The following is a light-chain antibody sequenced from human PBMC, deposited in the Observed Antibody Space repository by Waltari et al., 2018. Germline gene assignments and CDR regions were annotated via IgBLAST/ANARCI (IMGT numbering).Light chain of an antibody. V-gene: IGLV2-14*01. CDR3: SSFTSSTTLV. CDR1: NSDIGAYNY. CDR2: DVT. Sequence: QSALTQPASVSGSPGQSITISCPGTNSDIGAYNYVSWYQQHPGKAPKLMIYDVTNRPSGISNRFSGSKSGDTASLTISGLQADDEADYYCSSFTSSTTLVFGGGTKLTVL. J-gene: IGLJ2*01.